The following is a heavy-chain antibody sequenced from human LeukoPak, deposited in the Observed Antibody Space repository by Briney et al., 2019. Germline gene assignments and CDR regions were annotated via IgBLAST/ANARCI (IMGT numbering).Heavy chain of an antibody. Sequence: GASVKVSCKASGYTFSSYDINWARQATGQGLEWMGWMNPNSGNTGYAQKFQGRVTMTRNTSISTAYMELSSLRSEDTAVYYCARLRAVAWPAYYFDYWGQGTLVTVSS. V-gene: IGHV1-8*01. CDR1: GYTFSSYD. CDR2: MNPNSGNT. J-gene: IGHJ4*02. D-gene: IGHD6-19*01. CDR3: ARLRAVAWPAYYFDY.